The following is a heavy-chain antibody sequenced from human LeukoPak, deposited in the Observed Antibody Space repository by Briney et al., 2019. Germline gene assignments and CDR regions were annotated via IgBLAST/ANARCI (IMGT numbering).Heavy chain of an antibody. V-gene: IGHV1-2*02. CDR3: ARERQQLGGYYFDY. D-gene: IGHD6-13*01. CDR2: INPNSGGT. Sequence: ASVKVSCKASGYTFTGYYMHWVRQAPGQGLEWMGWINPNSGGTNYAQKFQGRVTMTRDTSISTAYMELSRLRSDDTAVYYCARERQQLGGYYFDYWGQGTLVTVSS. CDR1: GYTFTGYY. J-gene: IGHJ4*02.